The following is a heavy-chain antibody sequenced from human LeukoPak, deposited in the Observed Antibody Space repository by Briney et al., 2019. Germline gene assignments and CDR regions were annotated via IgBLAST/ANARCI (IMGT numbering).Heavy chain of an antibody. Sequence: SETLSLTCTVSGGSISNYYWSWIRQPPGKGLEWIGYIYYSGSTNYNPSLKSRVTISVDTSKNQFSLKLSSVTAADTAVYYCAREVAPDYYYYYMDVWGKGTTVTISS. J-gene: IGHJ6*03. D-gene: IGHD5-12*01. CDR1: GGSISNYY. V-gene: IGHV4-59*01. CDR3: AREVAPDYYYYYMDV. CDR2: IYYSGST.